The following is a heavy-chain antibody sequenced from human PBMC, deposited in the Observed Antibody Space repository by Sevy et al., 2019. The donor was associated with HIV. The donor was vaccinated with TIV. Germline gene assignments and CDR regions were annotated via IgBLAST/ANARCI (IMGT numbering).Heavy chain of an antibody. CDR1: GYTFTTYG. J-gene: IGHJ4*02. CDR2: ISAYIGTT. V-gene: IGHV1-18*01. D-gene: IGHD3-10*01. CDR3: ARDSPYYNGAGSHLPLFDL. Sequence: ASVKVSCTASGYTFTTYGISWVRQAPGQGLEWMGWISAYIGTTQYAQKFQGRVTMTTDTSTNTAYMDVRSLTSDDTAVYFCARDSPYYNGAGSHLPLFDLWGQGTLVTVSS.